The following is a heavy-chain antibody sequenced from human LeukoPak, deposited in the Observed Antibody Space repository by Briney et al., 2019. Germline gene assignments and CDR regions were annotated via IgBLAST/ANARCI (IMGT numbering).Heavy chain of an antibody. CDR3: ARGIFRVEGDY. V-gene: IGHV3-66*01. J-gene: IGHJ4*02. Sequence: GGSLRLSCAASGFTVSSNYMSWVRQAPGKGLEWVSVIYSGGSTYYADSVKGRFTISRDNSKNTLYLQTNSLRAEDTAVYYCARGIFRVEGDYWGQGTLVTVSS. CDR1: GFTVSSNY. D-gene: IGHD2/OR15-2a*01. CDR2: IYSGGST.